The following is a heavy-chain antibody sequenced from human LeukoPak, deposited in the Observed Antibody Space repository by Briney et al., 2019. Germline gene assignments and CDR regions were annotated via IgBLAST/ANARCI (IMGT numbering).Heavy chain of an antibody. D-gene: IGHD6-19*01. CDR3: ARNSGWYGIS. J-gene: IGHJ4*02. CDR2: IEYGESTT. CDR1: GFTLSSYK. V-gene: IGHV3-23*01. Sequence: GGSLRLSCMVSGFTLSSYKMSWIRQAPGKRLEWVSSIEYGESTTHYADSVRGRFTISRDNYKNTLYLQLTSLSDDDTAVYFCARNSGWYGISWGQGTLVIVSS.